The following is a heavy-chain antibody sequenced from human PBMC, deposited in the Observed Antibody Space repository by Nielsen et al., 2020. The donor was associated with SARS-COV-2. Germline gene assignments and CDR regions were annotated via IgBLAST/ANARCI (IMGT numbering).Heavy chain of an antibody. CDR3: ARGSAVWGYYGSGSYSTYFDY. V-gene: IGHV4-59*01. D-gene: IGHD3-10*01. J-gene: IGHJ4*02. Sequence: SETLSLTCTVSGGSISSYYWSWIRQPPGKGLEWIGYIYYSGSTNYYPSLKSRVTISVDTSKNQFSLKLSSVTAADTAVYYCARGSAVWGYYGSGSYSTYFDYWGQGTLVTVSS. CDR1: GGSISSYY. CDR2: IYYSGST.